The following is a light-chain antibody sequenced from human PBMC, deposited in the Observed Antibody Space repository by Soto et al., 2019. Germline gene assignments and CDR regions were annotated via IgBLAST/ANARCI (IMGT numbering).Light chain of an antibody. J-gene: IGKJ1*01. V-gene: IGKV3-20*01. CDR1: QSVRSSY. CDR2: GAS. CDR3: QQYGSSPT. Sequence: EIVLTQSPGTLSLSPGERATLSCRASQSVRSSYLAWYQQKPGQAPRLLIYGASSRATSIPDRFSGSGSGTDFTLTISRLEPEDFAVYYCQQYGSSPTFGQGTKVEIK.